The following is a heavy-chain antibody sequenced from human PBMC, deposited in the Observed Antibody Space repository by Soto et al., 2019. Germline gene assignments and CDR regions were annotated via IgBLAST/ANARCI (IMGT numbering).Heavy chain of an antibody. CDR1: GFPFAPST. D-gene: IGHD2-21*02. J-gene: IGHJ4*02. Sequence: GGSLSLSCGVSGFPFAPSTMSWVRHAPGKGLEWVSTISVSVGSTYSADSVQGRFTVSSDISDNTLFLRMTSLTADDTAVYFCAKRDVPHSTSNAYFYDHWGRGVLVTAS. CDR2: ISVSVGST. CDR3: AKRDVPHSTSNAYFYDH. V-gene: IGHV3-23*01.